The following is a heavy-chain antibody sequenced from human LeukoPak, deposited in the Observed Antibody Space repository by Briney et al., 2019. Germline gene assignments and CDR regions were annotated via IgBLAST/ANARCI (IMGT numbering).Heavy chain of an antibody. V-gene: IGHV3-48*01. J-gene: IGHJ4*01. Sequence: GGSLRLSCAASGFNFIDYSMNWVRQAPGKGLEWISYIGISSGNTKYADSVKGRFTISRDKARNSLYLQVNSLRVEDTAVYYCARDHRYAFDNWGHGTLVTVSS. CDR2: IGISSGNT. CDR1: GFNFIDYS. CDR3: ARDHRYAFDN. D-gene: IGHD5-12*01.